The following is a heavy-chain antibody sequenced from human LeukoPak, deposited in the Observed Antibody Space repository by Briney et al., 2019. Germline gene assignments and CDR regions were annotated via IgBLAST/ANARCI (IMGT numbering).Heavy chain of an antibody. V-gene: IGHV4-4*07. Sequence: SETLSLTCSVSGDSIRSYYWSWIRRPAGKGLEWIGRIYSVGTTNYNPSLKSRVTMSIATSKNQFSLRLSSVTAADAAVYYCARGAGYSRYFDLWGRGTLVTVSS. CDR2: IYSVGTT. D-gene: IGHD6-13*01. CDR3: ARGAGYSRYFDL. J-gene: IGHJ2*01. CDR1: GDSIRSYY.